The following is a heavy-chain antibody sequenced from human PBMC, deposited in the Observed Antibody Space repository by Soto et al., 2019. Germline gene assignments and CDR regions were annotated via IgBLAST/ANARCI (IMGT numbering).Heavy chain of an antibody. V-gene: IGHV1-69*01. CDR1: GGTFSSYA. CDR3: ARGGGRAARLGNWFDP. CDR2: IIPIFGTA. J-gene: IGHJ5*02. D-gene: IGHD6-6*01. Sequence: QVQLVQSGAEVKKPGSSVKVSCKASGGTFSSYAISWVRQAPGQGLEWMGGIIPIFGTANYAQKFQGRVTITADESTSTAYMGLSSLRSEDTAVYYCARGGGRAARLGNWFDPWGQGTLVTVSS.